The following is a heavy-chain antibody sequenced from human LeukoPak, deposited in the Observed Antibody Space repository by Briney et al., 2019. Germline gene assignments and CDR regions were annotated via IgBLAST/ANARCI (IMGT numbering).Heavy chain of an antibody. V-gene: IGHV3-72*01. CDR2: ARDRPNGYTT. CDR3: AKVEGTVIGGIIVTRLAY. Sequence: LSLTCAVYGGSFSGYYWSWIRQPPGKGLEWVGRARDRPNGYTTEYAASVKGRFIISRDESKKSVYLQMSSLKTEDTAVYYCAKVEGTVIGGIIVTRLAYWGQGTPVTVSS. D-gene: IGHD3-10*01. CDR1: GGSFSGYY. J-gene: IGHJ4*02.